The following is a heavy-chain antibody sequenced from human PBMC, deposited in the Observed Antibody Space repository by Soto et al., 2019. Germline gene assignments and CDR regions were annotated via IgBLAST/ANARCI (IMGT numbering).Heavy chain of an antibody. Sequence: PSETLSLTCTVSGGSISSSSYYWGWIRQPPGKGLEWIGSIYYSGSTYYNPSLKSRVTISVDTSKNQFSLKLSSVTAADTAVYYCARITATVTHFDYWGQGTLVTVSS. D-gene: IGHD5-18*01. CDR3: ARITATVTHFDY. J-gene: IGHJ4*02. CDR2: IYYSGST. V-gene: IGHV4-39*01. CDR1: GGSISSSSYY.